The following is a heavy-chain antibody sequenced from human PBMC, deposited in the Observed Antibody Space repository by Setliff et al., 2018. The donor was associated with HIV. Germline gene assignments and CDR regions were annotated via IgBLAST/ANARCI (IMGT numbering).Heavy chain of an antibody. D-gene: IGHD2-2*01. CDR2: IYYSGRT. Sequence: SETLSLTCTVSGGSISSHYWSWIRQPPGKGLEWSGYIYYSGRTNYNPTLKSRVTISVDTSKNQFSLKLSSVTAADTAVYYCERGHIVVDDDAFDIWGQGTMVTVSS. CDR3: ERGHIVVDDDAFDI. V-gene: IGHV4-59*11. CDR1: GGSISSHY. J-gene: IGHJ3*02.